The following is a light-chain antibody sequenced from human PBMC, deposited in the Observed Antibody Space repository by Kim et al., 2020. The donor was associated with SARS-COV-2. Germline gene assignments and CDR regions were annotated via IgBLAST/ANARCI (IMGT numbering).Light chain of an antibody. V-gene: IGKV1-33*01. CDR1: DDIGNY. J-gene: IGKJ4*01. CDR3: QHYSTLLSVT. CDR2: DAS. Sequence: SVGDRITVACQASDDIGNYLNWYQQRLGKAPTLLVYDASNLEAGVPSRFSGSGSGTDFSLTISGLQTEDFATYYCQHYSTLLSVTFGGGTKVDIK.